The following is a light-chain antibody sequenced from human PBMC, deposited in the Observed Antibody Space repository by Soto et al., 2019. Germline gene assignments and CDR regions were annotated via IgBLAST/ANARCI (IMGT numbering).Light chain of an antibody. CDR1: SSDVGGYYY. CDR3: SSYTSSNTFYV. V-gene: IGLV2-14*01. J-gene: IGLJ1*01. Sequence: SVLTQPASVSGSPGQSITISRTGTSSDVGGYYYVSWYQHHPGKAPKLMIYQVSNRPSGVSNRFSGSKSGNTASLTISGLQAEDEADYYCSSYTSSNTFYVFGTGTKVTVL. CDR2: QVS.